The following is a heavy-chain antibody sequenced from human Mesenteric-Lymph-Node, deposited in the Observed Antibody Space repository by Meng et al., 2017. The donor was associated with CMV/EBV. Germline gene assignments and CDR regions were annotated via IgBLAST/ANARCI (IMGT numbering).Heavy chain of an antibody. J-gene: IGHJ3*02. Sequence: ASVKVSCKASGYTFTGYYMHWVRQAPGQGLEWMGWINPNSGGTNYAQKFQGRVTMTRDTSISTAYMELSRLRSDDTAVYYCARDRVLTSYDAFDIWGQGTMVTVSS. D-gene: IGHD4/OR15-4a*01. CDR2: INPNSGGT. V-gene: IGHV1-2*02. CDR1: GYTFTGYY. CDR3: ARDRVLTSYDAFDI.